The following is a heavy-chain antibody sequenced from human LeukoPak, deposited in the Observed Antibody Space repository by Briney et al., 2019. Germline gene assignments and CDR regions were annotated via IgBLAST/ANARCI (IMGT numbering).Heavy chain of an antibody. D-gene: IGHD3-3*01. J-gene: IGHJ3*02. CDR2: IYTSGST. V-gene: IGHV4-4*07. Sequence: SETLSLTCTVSGGSISSYYWSWIRQPAGKGLEWIGRIYTSGSTNYNPSLKSRVTMSVDTFKNQFSLKLSSVTAADTAVYYCARGDFWSGNDAFDIWGQGTMVTVSS. CDR1: GGSISSYY. CDR3: ARGDFWSGNDAFDI.